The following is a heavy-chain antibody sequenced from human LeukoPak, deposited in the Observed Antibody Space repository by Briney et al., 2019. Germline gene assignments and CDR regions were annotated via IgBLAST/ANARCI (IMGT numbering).Heavy chain of an antibody. Sequence: SETLSLTCTVSGGSISSGDYYWSWIRQHPGKGLEWIGCISYSGSTYYNPSLKSRVTISVDTSKNQSSLKLSSVTAADTAVYYCARTVVVVAAVHDAFDIWGQGTMVTVSS. D-gene: IGHD2-15*01. J-gene: IGHJ3*02. V-gene: IGHV4-30-4*08. CDR3: ARTVVVVAAVHDAFDI. CDR1: GGSISSGDYY. CDR2: ISYSGST.